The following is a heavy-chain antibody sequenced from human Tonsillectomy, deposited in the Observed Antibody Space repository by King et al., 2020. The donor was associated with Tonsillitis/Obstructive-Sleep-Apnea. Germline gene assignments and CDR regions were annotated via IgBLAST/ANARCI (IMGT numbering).Heavy chain of an antibody. Sequence: VQLVQSGAEVKKPGASVKVSCRASGYTFTGYYIYWGRQAPGQGLEWMGWINPSSGGTNYAQKFKGWVTMTRDMSISTAYMELSRLRSDDTAVYYCARSDNDFWRGRQNYAFDIWGQETMVTVSS. D-gene: IGHD3-3*01. J-gene: IGHJ3*02. CDR2: INPSSGGT. CDR1: GYTFTGYY. V-gene: IGHV1-2*04. CDR3: ARSDNDFWRGRQNYAFDI.